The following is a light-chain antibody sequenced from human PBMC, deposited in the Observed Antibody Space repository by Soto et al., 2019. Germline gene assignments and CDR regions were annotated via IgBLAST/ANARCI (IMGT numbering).Light chain of an antibody. CDR1: QTIDSW. CDR3: QQSQSYSGT. Sequence: DIQMPQSPSPLSASLGDRFTITCRASQTIDSWLAWYQQRPGKPPNLLIYKASTLASGVPSRFSGSGSGTEFTLTINSLQPDDFATYYCQQSQSYSGTFGQGTKVDI. J-gene: IGKJ1*01. CDR2: KAS. V-gene: IGKV1-5*03.